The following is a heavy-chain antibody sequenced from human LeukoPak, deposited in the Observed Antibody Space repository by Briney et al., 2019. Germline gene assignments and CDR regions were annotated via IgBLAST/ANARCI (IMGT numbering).Heavy chain of an antibody. D-gene: IGHD3-3*01. CDR1: GFTFDDYT. CDR3: AKDIAGYYDFWSGYHDYFDD. V-gene: IGHV3-43*01. J-gene: IGHJ4*02. CDR2: ISWDGSNT. Sequence: GGSLRLSCAASGFTFDDYTMHWVRQPPGKGLEWVSLISWDGSNTFYSDSVKGRFIISRDNSKNSLSLQMNSLRTEDSALYYCAKDIAGYYDFWSGYHDYFDDCGQGTLVTVSS.